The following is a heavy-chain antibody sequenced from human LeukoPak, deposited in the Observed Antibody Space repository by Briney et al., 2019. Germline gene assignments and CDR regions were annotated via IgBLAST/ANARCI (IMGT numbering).Heavy chain of an antibody. D-gene: IGHD3-22*01. CDR3: ARAKYDSSSYYYSGFDI. CDR1: GFTFSSYE. J-gene: IGHJ3*02. CDR2: ISSSGSNI. Sequence: GGSLRLSCAASGFTFSSYEMNWVRQAPGKGLEWVSYISSSGSNIYYADSVKGRFTMSRDNAKKSLYLQMNSLRAEDTAVYYCARAKYDSSSYYYSGFDIWGQGTMVTVSS. V-gene: IGHV3-48*03.